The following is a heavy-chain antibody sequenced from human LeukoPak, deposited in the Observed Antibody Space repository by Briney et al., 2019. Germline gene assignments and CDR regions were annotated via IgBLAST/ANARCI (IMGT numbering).Heavy chain of an antibody. Sequence: GGSLRLSCAASGFTFSDYWIHWVRQAPGKGLVWVSRINTDGSITNYADSVKGRFPISGDNAKNTLYLQMSSLRAEDTAVYYCARDRGPRTGFMVREAYDYWGQGTLVTVSS. CDR3: ARDRGPRTGFMVREAYDY. CDR1: GFTFSDYW. CDR2: INTDGSIT. V-gene: IGHV3-74*01. J-gene: IGHJ4*02. D-gene: IGHD3-10*01.